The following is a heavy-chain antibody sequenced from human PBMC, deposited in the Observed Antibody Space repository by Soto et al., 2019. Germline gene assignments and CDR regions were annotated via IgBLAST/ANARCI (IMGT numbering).Heavy chain of an antibody. CDR3: ATLVEYSSSAGLDY. Sequence: GESLKISCMFSGDTFGNYWIAWVRQLPGKGLEWMGIIYVRDSDTRYSPSFQGQVTISADKSISTAYLQWSSLKASDTAMYYCATLVEYSSSAGLDYWGQGTLVTVSS. D-gene: IGHD6-6*01. J-gene: IGHJ4*02. CDR1: GDTFGNYW. CDR2: IYVRDSDT. V-gene: IGHV5-51*01.